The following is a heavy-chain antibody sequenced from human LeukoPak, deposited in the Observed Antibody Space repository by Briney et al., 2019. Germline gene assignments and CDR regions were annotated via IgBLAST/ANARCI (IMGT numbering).Heavy chain of an antibody. J-gene: IGHJ4*02. V-gene: IGHV3-48*04. D-gene: IGHD3-22*01. CDR3: ARGALYYYDSSGYPH. Sequence: GGSLRLSCAASGFTFSSYSMNWVRQAPGKGLEWVSYISNSSSTIYYADSVKGRFTISRDNAKNSLYLQMNSLRAEDTAVYYCARGALYYYDSSGYPHWGQGTLVTVSS. CDR1: GFTFSSYS. CDR2: ISNSSSTI.